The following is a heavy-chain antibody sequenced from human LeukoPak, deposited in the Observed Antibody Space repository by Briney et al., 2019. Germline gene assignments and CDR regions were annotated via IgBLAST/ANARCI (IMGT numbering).Heavy chain of an antibody. V-gene: IGHV1-46*01. CDR1: GYTFTSYG. CDR2: INPSGGST. D-gene: IGHD3-22*01. Sequence: ASVKVSCKSSGYTFTSYGISWVRQAPGQGLEWMGIINPSGGSTSYAQKFQGRVTMTRDTSTSTVYMELSSLRSEDTAVYYCARYDSSGYYYRDWFDPWGQGTLVTVSS. CDR3: ARYDSSGYYYRDWFDP. J-gene: IGHJ5*02.